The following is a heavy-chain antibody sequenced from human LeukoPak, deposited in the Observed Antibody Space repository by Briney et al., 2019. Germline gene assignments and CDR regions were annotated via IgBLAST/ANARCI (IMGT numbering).Heavy chain of an antibody. V-gene: IGHV3-23*01. CDR3: AKDGYSSDYVDWFDP. D-gene: IGHD5-12*01. CDR2: ISGSGGST. CDR1: GFTFSSYA. Sequence: GGSLRLSCAASGFTFSSYAMSWVRLAPGKGLEWVSAISGSGGSTYYADSVKGRFTISRDNSKNTLYLQMNSLRAEDTAVYYCAKDGYSSDYVDWFDPWGQGTLVTVSS. J-gene: IGHJ5*02.